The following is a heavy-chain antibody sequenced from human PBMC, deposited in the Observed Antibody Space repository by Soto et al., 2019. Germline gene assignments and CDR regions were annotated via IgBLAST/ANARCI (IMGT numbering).Heavy chain of an antibody. CDR1: GIDLENYG. V-gene: IGHV3-30*18. CDR3: VKDGWCVRYNYSIRGDS. Sequence: QVQLVESGGGVVHPGRSLRLSCVASGIDLENYGIHWVRQAPGEGLEWVAVISSDGTTKSYRDSVRGRFTISRDNSRSTEFLKMNSLRREDTARYYCVKDGWCVRYNYSIRGDSWGQGTQVTVSS. CDR2: ISSDGTTK. J-gene: IGHJ4*02. D-gene: IGHD2-8*02.